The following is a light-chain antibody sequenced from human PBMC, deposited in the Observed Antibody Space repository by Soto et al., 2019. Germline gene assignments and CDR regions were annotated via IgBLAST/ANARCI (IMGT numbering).Light chain of an antibody. Sequence: EIVLTQSPGTLSLSPGERAALSCRASQSVISNFLAWYQQKPGQAPRVLIYGASSRAPGIPDRFSGSGSGKDFTLTISRLEPEDFAVYFCQQYGNSPTFGQGTKVEIK. J-gene: IGKJ1*01. CDR3: QQYGNSPT. V-gene: IGKV3-20*01. CDR1: QSVISNF. CDR2: GAS.